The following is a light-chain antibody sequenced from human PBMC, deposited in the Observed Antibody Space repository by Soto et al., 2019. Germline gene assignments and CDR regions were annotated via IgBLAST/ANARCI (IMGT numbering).Light chain of an antibody. CDR3: QHYNSDYI. CDR2: DAI. CDR1: ESISTW. Sequence: DIQMTQSPSTLSASVGDSVTITCRASESISTWVAWYQQKPWKAPKLLIYDAISLESGVPSRFSGGASGTEFTLTISGLQPDDFATYDCQHYNSDYIFGHGTKLEIK. J-gene: IGKJ2*01. V-gene: IGKV1-5*01.